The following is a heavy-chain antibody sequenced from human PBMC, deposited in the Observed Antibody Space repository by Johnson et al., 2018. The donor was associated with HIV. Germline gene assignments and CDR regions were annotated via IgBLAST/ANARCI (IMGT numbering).Heavy chain of an antibody. CDR1: GFNVISNY. J-gene: IGHJ3*02. V-gene: IGHV3-53*01. CDR2: IYTGGRT. CDR3: AKDVNWGLGGAFDI. D-gene: IGHD7-27*01. Sequence: VQLVESGGGLIQRGGSLRLSCAASGFNVISNYMSWVRQAPGKGLEWVSLIYTGGRTYYADYVKGRFTISRDNAKNSLYLQMNSLRAEDKALYYCAKDVNWGLGGAFDIWGQGTMVTVSS.